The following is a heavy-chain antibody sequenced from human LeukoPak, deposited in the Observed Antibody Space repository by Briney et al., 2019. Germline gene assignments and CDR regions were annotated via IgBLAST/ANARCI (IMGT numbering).Heavy chain of an antibody. V-gene: IGHV1-2*02. J-gene: IGHJ4*02. CDR2: INPNSGGT. Sequence: ASVKVSCKASGYTFTGYYVHWVRQAPGQGLEWMGWINPNSGGTKYAQKFQGRVTMTRDTSISTAYMELSRLRSDDTAVYYCARGDHYDILTGYQTPSHLSDYWGQGTLVTVSS. CDR1: GYTFTGYY. D-gene: IGHD3-9*01. CDR3: ARGDHYDILTGYQTPSHLSDY.